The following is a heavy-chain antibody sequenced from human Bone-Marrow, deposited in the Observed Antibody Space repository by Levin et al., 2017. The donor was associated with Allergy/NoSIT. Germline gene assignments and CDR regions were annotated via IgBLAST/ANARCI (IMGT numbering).Heavy chain of an antibody. CDR3: ARGVGATVQYFDY. Sequence: ETLSLTCAASGFTVSSNYMSWVRQAPGKGLEWVSVIYSGGTTYHADSVKGRFTISRDNSKNTLYLQMNSLRAEDTAVYYCARGVGATVQYFDYWGQGTLVTVSS. CDR2: IYSGGTT. D-gene: IGHD1-26*01. V-gene: IGHV3-66*01. J-gene: IGHJ4*02. CDR1: GFTVSSNY.